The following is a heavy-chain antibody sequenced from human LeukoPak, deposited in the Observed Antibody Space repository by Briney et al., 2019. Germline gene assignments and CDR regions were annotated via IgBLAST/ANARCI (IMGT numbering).Heavy chain of an antibody. D-gene: IGHD6-19*01. Sequence: GGSLRLSCAASGFSFDDYGMSWVRQAPGKGLEWVSGINWDGGSAAYADSVKGRFTISRDNAKNSLYLQMNSLRVEDTAVYYCAKESSSGWHDAFDIWGQGTMVTVSS. J-gene: IGHJ3*02. CDR1: GFSFDDYG. V-gene: IGHV3-20*04. CDR2: INWDGGSA. CDR3: AKESSSGWHDAFDI.